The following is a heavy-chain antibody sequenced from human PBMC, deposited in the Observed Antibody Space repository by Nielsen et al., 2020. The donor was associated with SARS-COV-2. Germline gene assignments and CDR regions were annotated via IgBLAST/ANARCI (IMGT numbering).Heavy chain of an antibody. J-gene: IGHJ4*02. D-gene: IGHD3-9*01. Sequence: GESLEISCAASGFTFDDYGMSWVRQAPGKGLEWVSGINWNGGSTGYADSVKGRFTISRDNAKNSLYLQMNSLRAEDTALYHCARGGDILTGYSDYWGQGTLVTVSS. CDR2: INWNGGST. V-gene: IGHV3-20*01. CDR3: ARGGDILTGYSDY. CDR1: GFTFDDYG.